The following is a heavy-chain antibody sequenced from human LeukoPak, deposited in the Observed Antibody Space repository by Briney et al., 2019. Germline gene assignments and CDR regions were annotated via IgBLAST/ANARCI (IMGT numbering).Heavy chain of an antibody. Sequence: GESLKISCKGSGYSFTSYWIGWVRQMLGKGLEWMGIIYPGDSDTRYSPSFQGQVTISADESISTAYLQWSSLKASDTAMYYCASTGGATTTGDAFDIWGQGTMVTVSS. V-gene: IGHV5-51*03. CDR3: ASTGGATTTGDAFDI. CDR1: GYSFTSYW. D-gene: IGHD1-26*01. J-gene: IGHJ3*02. CDR2: IYPGDSDT.